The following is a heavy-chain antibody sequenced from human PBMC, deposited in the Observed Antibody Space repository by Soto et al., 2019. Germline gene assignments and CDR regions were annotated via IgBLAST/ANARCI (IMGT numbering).Heavy chain of an antibody. D-gene: IGHD3-10*01. CDR1: GFTFSSFG. CDR3: VKDVGYGFILFAY. V-gene: IGHV3-23*01. Sequence: GGSLRLSCIASGFTFSSFGMTWVRQAPGKGLEWVSTVNGGGDSTHYADSVKGRFSIFRDNSKNTVYLQMNSLRAEDTAIYYWVKDVGYGFILFAYWGQGTLVTVSS. J-gene: IGHJ4*02. CDR2: VNGGGDST.